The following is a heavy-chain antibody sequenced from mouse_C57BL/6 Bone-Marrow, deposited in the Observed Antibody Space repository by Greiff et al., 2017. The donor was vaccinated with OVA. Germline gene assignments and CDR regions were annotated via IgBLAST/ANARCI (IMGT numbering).Heavy chain of an antibody. V-gene: IGHV5-6*01. Sequence: EVHLVESGGDLVKPGGSLKLSCAASGFTFSSYGMSWVRQTPDKRLEWVATISSGGSYTYYPDSVKGRFTISRDNAKNTLYLQMSSLKSEDTAMYYCARQRGLRRFDYWGQGTTLTVSS. CDR1: GFTFSSYG. J-gene: IGHJ2*01. D-gene: IGHD2-4*01. CDR2: ISSGGSYT. CDR3: ARQRGLRRFDY.